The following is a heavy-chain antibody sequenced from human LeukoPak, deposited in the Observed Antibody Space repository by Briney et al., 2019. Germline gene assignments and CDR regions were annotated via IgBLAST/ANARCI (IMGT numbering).Heavy chain of an antibody. V-gene: IGHV3-7*01. CDR3: ARSANYGGHAFFDY. Sequence: GGSLRLSCAASGFTFSSYWMTWVRQTPGKGLEWVANIKHDGSEDYFVDSVKGRFTISRDNAENSLHLQMSSLRAEDTAVYHCARSANYGGHAFFDYWGQGILVIVSS. CDR2: IKHDGSED. D-gene: IGHD4/OR15-4a*01. J-gene: IGHJ4*02. CDR1: GFTFSSYW.